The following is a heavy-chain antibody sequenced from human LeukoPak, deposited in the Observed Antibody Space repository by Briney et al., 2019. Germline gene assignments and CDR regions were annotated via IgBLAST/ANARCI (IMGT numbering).Heavy chain of an antibody. CDR1: GYTFSNYH. CDR2: ISAYNGNT. D-gene: IGHD6-6*01. J-gene: IGHJ6*02. V-gene: IGHV1-18*01. CDR3: ARVRSSSSPDYYYYGLDV. Sequence: GASVKVSCKASGYTFSNYHIGWVRRAPGQGLEWMGWISAYNGNTKYAQNLQGRVTMTTDTSTSTAYMELRSLRPDDTAVYYCARVRSSSSPDYYYYGLDVWGQGTTVTVSS.